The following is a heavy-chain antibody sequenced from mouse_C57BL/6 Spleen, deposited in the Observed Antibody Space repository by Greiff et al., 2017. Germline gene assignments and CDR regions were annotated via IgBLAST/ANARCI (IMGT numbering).Heavy chain of an antibody. CDR3: TRFTTVVATGWYFDV. V-gene: IGHV1-15*01. Sequence: VKLMESGAELVRPGASVTLSCKASGYTFTDYEMHWVKQTPVHGLEWIGAIDPETGGTAYNQKFKGKAILTADKSSSTAYMELRSLTSEDSAVYYCTRFTTVVATGWYFDVWGTGTTVTVSS. CDR1: GYTFTDYE. CDR2: IDPETGGT. D-gene: IGHD1-1*01. J-gene: IGHJ1*03.